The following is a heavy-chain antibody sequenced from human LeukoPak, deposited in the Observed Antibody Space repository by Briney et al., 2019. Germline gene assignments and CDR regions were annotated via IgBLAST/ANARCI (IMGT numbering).Heavy chain of an antibody. Sequence: SETLSLTCTVSGGSISSYYWNWIRQPPGKGLEWIGYIHYSGTTNYNPSLRSRVTISVDTSKNQFSLKLSSVTAADTAVYYCARVGATFYYYYMDVWGKGTTVTVSS. CDR3: ARVGATFYYYYMDV. CDR1: GGSISSYY. D-gene: IGHD1-26*01. CDR2: IHYSGTT. J-gene: IGHJ6*03. V-gene: IGHV4-59*01.